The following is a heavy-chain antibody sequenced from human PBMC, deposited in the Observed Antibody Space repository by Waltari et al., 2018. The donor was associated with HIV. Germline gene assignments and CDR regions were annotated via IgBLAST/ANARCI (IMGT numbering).Heavy chain of an antibody. Sequence: EVQLVESGGGLVQPGGSLRLSCVGSGFIFRNYWMTWVRQAPGKGLEWESNIKKDGREKNYVDSVAGRFSNSRDNANNSLYLQLNSLRDEDTAVYYCARVYSSTTGRALDYWGQGTLVTVSS. CDR2: IKKDGREK. CDR3: ARVYSSTTGRALDY. V-gene: IGHV3-7*01. J-gene: IGHJ4*02. CDR1: GFIFRNYW. D-gene: IGHD2-2*01.